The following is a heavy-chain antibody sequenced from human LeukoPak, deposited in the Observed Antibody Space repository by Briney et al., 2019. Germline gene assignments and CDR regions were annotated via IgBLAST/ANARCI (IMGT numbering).Heavy chain of an antibody. CDR1: GGSISSYY. J-gene: IGHJ5*02. Sequence: PSETLSLTCTVSGGSISSYYWSRIRQPPGKGLEWIGYVYYSGISNYNPSLKSRVTISVDTSKNQFSLKLNSVTAADTAVYYCARDLGFCSSTSCYPWFDPWGQGTLVIVSS. CDR2: VYYSGIS. D-gene: IGHD2-2*01. CDR3: ARDLGFCSSTSCYPWFDP. V-gene: IGHV4-59*01.